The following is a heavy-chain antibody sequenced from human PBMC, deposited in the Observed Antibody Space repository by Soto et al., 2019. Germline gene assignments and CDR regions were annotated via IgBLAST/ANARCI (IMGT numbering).Heavy chain of an antibody. CDR1: GGSISSYY. D-gene: IGHD4-17*01. CDR2: IYYSGST. CDR3: ARYDYGDYEGAFDI. V-gene: IGHV4-59*01. Sequence: PSETLSLTCTVSGGSISSYYWSWIRQPPGKGLEWIGYIYYSGSTNYNPSLKSRVTISVDTSKNQFSLKLSSVTAADTAVYYCARYDYGDYEGAFDIWGQGTMVTVSS. J-gene: IGHJ3*02.